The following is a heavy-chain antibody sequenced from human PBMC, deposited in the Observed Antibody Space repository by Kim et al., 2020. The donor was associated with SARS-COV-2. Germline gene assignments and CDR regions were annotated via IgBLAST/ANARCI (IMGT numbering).Heavy chain of an antibody. V-gene: IGHV4-59*13. D-gene: IGHD5-18*01. CDR1: GDSISTYD. CDR2: IFYGGST. J-gene: IGHJ6*02. Sequence: SETLSLTCTVSGDSISTYDWNWIRQPPGKGLEWIGYIFYGGSTDYNPSLKSRVTISVDTSKNQFSLKLRSVTVADTAVYYCARGSSDTSMALWRNYYYGMYVWGQGTTVTVSS. CDR3: ARGSSDTSMALWRNYYYGMYV.